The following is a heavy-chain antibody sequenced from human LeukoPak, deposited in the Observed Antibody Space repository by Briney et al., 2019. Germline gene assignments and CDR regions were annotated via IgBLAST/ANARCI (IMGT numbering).Heavy chain of an antibody. CDR2: IRYDGSNK. D-gene: IGHD4-17*01. J-gene: IGHJ4*02. Sequence: GGSLRLSCAASGFTFSTYGMHWVRQAPGKGLEWVAFIRYDGSNKYYADSVKGRFTISRDNSKNTLFLQLNSLRAEDTSVYYCANTAGNYGDYSPFDYWGQGTLVTVSS. V-gene: IGHV3-30*02. CDR1: GFTFSTYG. CDR3: ANTAGNYGDYSPFDY.